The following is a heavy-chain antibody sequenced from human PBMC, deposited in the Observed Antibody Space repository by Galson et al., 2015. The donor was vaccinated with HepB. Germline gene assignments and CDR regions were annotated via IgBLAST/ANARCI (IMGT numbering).Heavy chain of an antibody. D-gene: IGHD2-2*01. Sequence: SLRLSCAASGFTFSNYWMSWVRQAPGKGLEWVANIKQIGSEKYYVDSVKGRFTISRDNAKNSLYLQMNSLRAEDTAVYYCARDRCSSTSCFFDYWGQGALVTVSS. V-gene: IGHV3-7*03. CDR2: IKQIGSEK. J-gene: IGHJ4*02. CDR1: GFTFSNYW. CDR3: ARDRCSSTSCFFDY.